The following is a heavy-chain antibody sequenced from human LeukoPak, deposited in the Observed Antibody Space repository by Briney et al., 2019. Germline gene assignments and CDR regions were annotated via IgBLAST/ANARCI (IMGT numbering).Heavy chain of an antibody. Sequence: ASVKVSCKASGGTFSSYAISWVRQAPGQGLEWMGRIIPIFGTANYAQKFQGRVTITTDESTSTAYMELSSLRSEDTAVYYCARDRGYSYGYRFYYYYMDVWGKGTTVNVSS. V-gene: IGHV1-69*05. D-gene: IGHD5-18*01. CDR1: GGTFSSYA. J-gene: IGHJ6*03. CDR3: ARDRGYSYGYRFYYYYMDV. CDR2: IIPIFGTA.